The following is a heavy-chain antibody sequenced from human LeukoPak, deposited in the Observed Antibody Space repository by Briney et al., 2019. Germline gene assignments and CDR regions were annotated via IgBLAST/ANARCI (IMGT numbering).Heavy chain of an antibody. Sequence: PSETLSLTCSVSGGSLSSHYWSWIRQPPGKGLELIGHIHDTGSTFYNPSLRGRVTISLDTSNNQFSLKLTSMTAADTAVYYCARGRVDTAMVDYYYGMDVWGQGTTVTVSS. J-gene: IGHJ6*02. V-gene: IGHV4-59*11. CDR3: ARGRVDTAMVDYYYGMDV. CDR1: GGSLSSHY. CDR2: IHDTGST. D-gene: IGHD5-18*01.